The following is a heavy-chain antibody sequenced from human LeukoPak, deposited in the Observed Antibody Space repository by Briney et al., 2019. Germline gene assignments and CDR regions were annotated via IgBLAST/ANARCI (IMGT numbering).Heavy chain of an antibody. CDR1: GFTFSKFA. V-gene: IGHV3-23*01. CDR3: AKGSLGSWYFFDY. J-gene: IGHJ4*02. CDR2: ISSSGGDT. Sequence: GGSLRLSCAASGFTFSKFAMSWVRQAPGKGPEWVSTISSSGGDTYYADSVRGRFTVSRDNSKNTLFLQMNSLRAEDTALYYCAKGSLGSWYFFDYWGQGTLVTVSS. D-gene: IGHD6-13*01.